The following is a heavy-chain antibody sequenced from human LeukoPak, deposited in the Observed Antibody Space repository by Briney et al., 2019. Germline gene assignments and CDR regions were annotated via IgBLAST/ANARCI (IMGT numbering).Heavy chain of an antibody. V-gene: IGHV3-48*01. CDR3: ARQKYSNNWYVWFDP. CDR2: ISSSSSTI. D-gene: IGHD6-13*01. J-gene: IGHJ5*02. Sequence: GGSLRLSCAASGFTFSSYSMNWVRQAPGKGLEWVSYISSSSSTIYYADSVKGRFTISRDNAKNSLYLQMNSLRAEDTAVYYCARQKYSNNWYVWFDPWGQGTLVTVSS. CDR1: GFTFSSYS.